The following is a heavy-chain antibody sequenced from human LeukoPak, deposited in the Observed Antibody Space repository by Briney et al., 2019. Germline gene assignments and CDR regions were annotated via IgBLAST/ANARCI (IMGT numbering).Heavy chain of an antibody. CDR2: INPNSGGT. V-gene: IGHV1-2*04. D-gene: IGHD4-11*01. CDR3: ARDGYSNLYYYYGMDV. Sequence: EASVKVSCKASGYTFTGYYMHWVRQAPGQGLEWMGWINPNSGGTNYAQKFQGWVTMTRDTSIGTAYMELSRLRSDDTAVYYCARDGYSNLYYYYGMDVWGQGTTVTVSS. CDR1: GYTFTGYY. J-gene: IGHJ6*02.